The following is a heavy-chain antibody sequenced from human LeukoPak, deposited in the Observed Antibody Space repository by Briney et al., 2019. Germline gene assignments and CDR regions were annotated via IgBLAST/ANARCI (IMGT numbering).Heavy chain of an antibody. CDR2: ISAYNGNT. Sequence: ASVKVSCKASGYTFSSYTINWVRQAPGQGLEWLGRISAYNGNTDYSQNLQGRVIMTTDTSTYTAYMELRSLRSDDTAVYYCAITMATTRGFDYWGQGTLVTVSS. V-gene: IGHV1-18*01. J-gene: IGHJ4*02. D-gene: IGHD3-10*01. CDR1: GYTFSSYT. CDR3: AITMATTRGFDY.